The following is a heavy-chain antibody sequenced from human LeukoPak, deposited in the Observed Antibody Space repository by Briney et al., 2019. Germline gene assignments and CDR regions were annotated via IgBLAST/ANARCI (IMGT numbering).Heavy chain of an antibody. CDR2: IYHSGST. Sequence: PSATLSLTCAVSGGSISSGGYSWSWIRQPPGKGLEWIGYIYHSGSTYYNPSLKSRVTISVDRSKNQFSLKLSSVTAADTAVYYCARAERGYYGSGSLFEFDYWGQGTLVTVSS. CDR1: GGSISSGGYS. V-gene: IGHV4-30-2*01. J-gene: IGHJ4*02. D-gene: IGHD3-10*01. CDR3: ARAERGYYGSGSLFEFDY.